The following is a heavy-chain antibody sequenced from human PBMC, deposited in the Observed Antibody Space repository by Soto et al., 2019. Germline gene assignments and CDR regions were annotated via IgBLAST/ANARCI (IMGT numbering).Heavy chain of an antibody. Sequence: ASVKVSCKASGYTFTSYAMHWVRQAPGQRLEWMGWINAGNGNTKYSQRFQGRVTITRDTSASTAYMELSSLRSEDTAVYYCARDYCSGGSCYSYYYYGMDVWGQGTTVTVSS. D-gene: IGHD2-15*01. CDR1: GYTFTSYA. J-gene: IGHJ6*02. CDR2: INAGNGNT. CDR3: ARDYCSGGSCYSYYYYGMDV. V-gene: IGHV1-3*01.